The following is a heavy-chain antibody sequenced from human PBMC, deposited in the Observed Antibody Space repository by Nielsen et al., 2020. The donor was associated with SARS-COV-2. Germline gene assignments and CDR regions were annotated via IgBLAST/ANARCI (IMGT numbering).Heavy chain of an antibody. CDR3: AKGAGSHYYYYMDV. J-gene: IGHJ6*03. V-gene: IGHV3-48*04. CDR2: ISSSSSTI. CDR1: GFTFSSYS. Sequence: GGSLRLSCAASGFTFSSYSMNWVRQAPGKGLEWVSYISSSSSTIYYADSVKGRFTISRDNAKNSLYLQMNSLRAEDTAFYYCAKGAGSHYYYYMDVWGKGTTVTVSS. D-gene: IGHD6-19*01.